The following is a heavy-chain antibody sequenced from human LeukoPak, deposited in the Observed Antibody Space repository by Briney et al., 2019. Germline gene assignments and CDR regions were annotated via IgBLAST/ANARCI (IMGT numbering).Heavy chain of an antibody. D-gene: IGHD5-18*01. V-gene: IGHV4-38-2*01. CDR1: GYSISSGYY. J-gene: IGHJ4*02. CDR2: IYHSGNT. Sequence: PSETLSLTCAVSGYSISSGYYWGWIRRPPGKGLERIGSIYHSGNTYYNPSLTSRVTISVDTSTNQFSLKLNSVTAADTAVYYCARAIQSGGYFDYWGQGILVTVSS. CDR3: ARAIQSGGYFDY.